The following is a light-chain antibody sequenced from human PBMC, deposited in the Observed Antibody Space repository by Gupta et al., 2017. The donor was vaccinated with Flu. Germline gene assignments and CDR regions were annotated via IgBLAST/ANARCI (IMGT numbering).Light chain of an antibody. J-gene: IGKJ4*01. CDR1: EVINNY. V-gene: IGKV1-39*01. CDR2: VAS. CDR3: QQSHSTLLT. Sequence: PSSLSASVGDRVTITCRTSEVINNYLNCYQQKPRKAPKLLIYVASHLKSGVQSRFRGSVSGTEFTLTISNIQLEELATYYGQQSHSTLLTFGGGTKVEI.